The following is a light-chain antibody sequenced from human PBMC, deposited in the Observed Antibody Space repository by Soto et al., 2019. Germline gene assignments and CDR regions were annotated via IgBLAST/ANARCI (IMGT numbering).Light chain of an antibody. V-gene: IGKV1-39*01. CDR2: AAS. J-gene: IGKJ2*01. CDR3: LQSYSTPYT. CDR1: HDINTY. Sequence: DIQMTQSPSALSASVGDRVTITCRASHDINTYLHWYQQKPRKDPKLLIYAASSLQSGVPSRFGGSGSGTDFTLTISSLQPEDCASCYSLQSYSTPYTFGQETKLQIK.